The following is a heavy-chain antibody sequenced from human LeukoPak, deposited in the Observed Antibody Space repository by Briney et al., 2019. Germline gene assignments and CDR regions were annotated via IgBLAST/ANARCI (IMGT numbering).Heavy chain of an antibody. D-gene: IGHD2-8*01. Sequence: GGSLRLSCAASGFTFSSYWMSWVRQAPGKGLEWVANIKQDGSEKYYVDSEKGRLTISRENAKNSLYLQINSLRAEDTAVYYCAREERHCTRSMCAPPPMDVWGQGTTVTVSS. CDR2: IKQDGSEK. J-gene: IGHJ6*02. CDR1: GFTFSSYW. CDR3: AREERHCTRSMCAPPPMDV. V-gene: IGHV3-7*01.